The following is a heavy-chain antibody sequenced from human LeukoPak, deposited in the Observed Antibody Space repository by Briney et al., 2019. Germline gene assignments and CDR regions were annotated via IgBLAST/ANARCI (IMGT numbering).Heavy chain of an antibody. J-gene: IGHJ3*02. CDR3: ARVGTLRGDAFDI. D-gene: IGHD3-3*01. V-gene: IGHV3-30*03. Sequence: GGSLRLSCAASGFTFSSYAMSWVRQAPGKGLEWVAVISYDGSSKYYADSVKGRFTISRDNSKNTLYLQINSLRAEDTAVYYCARVGTLRGDAFDIWGQGTMVTVSS. CDR1: GFTFSSYA. CDR2: ISYDGSSK.